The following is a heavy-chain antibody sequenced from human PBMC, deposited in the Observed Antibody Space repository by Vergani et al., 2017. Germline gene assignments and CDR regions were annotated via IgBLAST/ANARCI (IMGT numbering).Heavy chain of an antibody. D-gene: IGHD6-13*01. J-gene: IGHJ5*02. Sequence: QVQLQESGPGLVKPSQTLSLTCTVSGGSISSGGYYWSWIRQHPGKGLEWIGYSYYSGRTYYNPSLKSRVTISVDTSKNQFSLKLSSVTAADTAVYYCARGRIQEAAAGDWFDPWGQGTLVTVSS. CDR3: ARGRIQEAAAGDWFDP. CDR1: GGSISSGGYY. V-gene: IGHV4-31*03. CDR2: SYYSGRT.